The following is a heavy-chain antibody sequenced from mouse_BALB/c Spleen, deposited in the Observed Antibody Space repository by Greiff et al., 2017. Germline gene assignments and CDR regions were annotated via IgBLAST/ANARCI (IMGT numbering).Heavy chain of an antibody. Sequence: ESGPGLVKPSQSLSLTCSVTGYSITSGYYWNWIRQFPGNKLEWMGYISYDGSNNYNPSLKNRISITRDTSKNQFFLKLNSVTTEDTATYYCARVYDNGGFAYWGQGTLVTVSA. J-gene: IGHJ3*01. CDR2: ISYDGSN. CDR1: GYSITSGYY. D-gene: IGHD1-3*01. CDR3: ARVYDNGGFAY. V-gene: IGHV3-6*02.